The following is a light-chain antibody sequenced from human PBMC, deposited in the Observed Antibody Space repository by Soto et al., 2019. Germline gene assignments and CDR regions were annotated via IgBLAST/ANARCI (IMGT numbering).Light chain of an antibody. Sequence: DIQMTQSPSTLSASVGDRVTITCRASQSISSWLAWYQQKPGKAPKFLMYKASSLESGVPSRFSGSGSGTELTLTNSSLQPDDFATYYCQPYNSYPLTFGGGNKVEIK. CDR3: QPYNSYPLT. CDR1: QSISSW. V-gene: IGKV1-5*03. J-gene: IGKJ4*01. CDR2: KAS.